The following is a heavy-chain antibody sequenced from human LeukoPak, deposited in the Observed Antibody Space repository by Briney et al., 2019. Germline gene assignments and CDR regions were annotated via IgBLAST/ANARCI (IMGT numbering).Heavy chain of an antibody. D-gene: IGHD6-19*01. V-gene: IGHV4-59*01. CDR3: AREVQWLGGRVYFDY. CDR1: GGSISSYY. J-gene: IGHJ4*02. Sequence: PSETLSLTCTVSGGSISSYYWSWIRQPPGKGLEWIGYIYYSGSTNYNPSLKSRVTISVDPSKNQFSLKLSSVTAADTAVYYCAREVQWLGGRVYFDYWGQGTLVTVSS. CDR2: IYYSGST.